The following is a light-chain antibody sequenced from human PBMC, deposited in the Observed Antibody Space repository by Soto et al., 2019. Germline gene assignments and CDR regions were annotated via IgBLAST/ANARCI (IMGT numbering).Light chain of an antibody. J-gene: IGKJ1*01. CDR1: QSVSSNY. CDR2: GAS. V-gene: IGKV3-20*01. CDR3: QQYGSSPWT. Sequence: EIVLTQSPGILSLSPVERATLSFRASQSVSSNYLAWYQHKPGQAPRLLIYGASSRATGIPDRFSGSGSGTDFTLTISRLEPEDFAVYYCQQYGSSPWTFGQGTKVDIK.